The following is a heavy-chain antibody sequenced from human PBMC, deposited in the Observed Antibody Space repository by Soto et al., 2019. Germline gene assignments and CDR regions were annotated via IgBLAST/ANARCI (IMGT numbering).Heavy chain of an antibody. J-gene: IGHJ6*02. D-gene: IGHD6-6*01. CDR1: GGSFSGYH. CDR3: ARARLRRSYSSSPYYGMDV. CDR2: INHSGST. Sequence: TLSLTCAVYGGSFSGYHWSWIRQPPGKGLEWIGEINHSGSTNYNPSLKSRVTISVDTSKNQFSLKLSSVTAADTAVYYCARARLRRSYSSSPYYGMDVWGQGTTVTVSS. V-gene: IGHV4-34*01.